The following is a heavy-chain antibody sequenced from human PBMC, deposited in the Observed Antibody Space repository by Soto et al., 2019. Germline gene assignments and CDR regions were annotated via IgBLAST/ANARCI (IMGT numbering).Heavy chain of an antibody. CDR3: ARLPNELYWNDVVPWFDP. D-gene: IGHD1-1*01. Sequence: GGSLRLSCAASGFTFSSYSMNWVRQAPGKGLEWVSSISSSSSYIYYADSVKGRFTISRDNAKNSLYLQMNSLRAEDTAVYYCARLPNELYWNDVVPWFDPWGQGTLVTVSS. J-gene: IGHJ5*02. V-gene: IGHV3-21*01. CDR2: ISSSSSYI. CDR1: GFTFSSYS.